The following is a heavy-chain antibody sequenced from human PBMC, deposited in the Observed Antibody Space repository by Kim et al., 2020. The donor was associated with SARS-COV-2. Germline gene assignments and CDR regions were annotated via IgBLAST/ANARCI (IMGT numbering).Heavy chain of an antibody. V-gene: IGHV4-31*03. D-gene: IGHD3-22*01. CDR2: IYHSGIT. CDR3: ARDRTSGYFSYFEY. Sequence: SETLSLTCTVSGRSISSGGYYWNWIRHQPGKGLEWIGYIYHSGITYYNPSLRNRLTLSVDTSKNQFSLQLRSVTAADTAVYYCARDRTSGYFSYFEYWGQGNMVTVSS. J-gene: IGHJ4*02. CDR1: GRSISSGGYY.